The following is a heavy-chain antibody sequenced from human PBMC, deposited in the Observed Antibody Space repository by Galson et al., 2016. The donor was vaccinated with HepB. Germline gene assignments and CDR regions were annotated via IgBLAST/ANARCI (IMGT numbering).Heavy chain of an antibody. CDR2: ISGSASRT. V-gene: IGHV3-23*01. D-gene: IGHD6-19*01. J-gene: IGHJ4*02. CDR3: AKDQRYMESSGWYDFDF. CDR1: GFTFDDYV. Sequence: SLRLSCAASGFTFDDYVMHWVRQGPGKGLEWVAAISGSASRTYSAGSVKGRFTIARDNSKNTLYLLMNSLRAEDTAIYYCAKDQRYMESSGWYDFDFWGQGTLVIVAS.